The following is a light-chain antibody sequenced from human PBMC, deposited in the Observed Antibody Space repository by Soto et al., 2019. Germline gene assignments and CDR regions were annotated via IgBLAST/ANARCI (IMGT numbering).Light chain of an antibody. CDR3: HQFGSSPET. CDR2: DGS. Sequence: EVVLTQSPGILSLSPGERATLSYRASQNVCSTYLAWYQQKPGQAPRLLIYDGSHRVTGIPDRFSGSGSGTDFTLTITRLEAEDFAVYYCHQFGSSPETFGQGTKVDIK. V-gene: IGKV3-20*01. J-gene: IGKJ1*01. CDR1: QNVCSTY.